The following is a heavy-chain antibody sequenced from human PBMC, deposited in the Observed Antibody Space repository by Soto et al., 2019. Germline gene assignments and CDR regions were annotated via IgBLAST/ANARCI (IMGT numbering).Heavy chain of an antibody. V-gene: IGHV1-69*02. CDR2: IIPILGIA. CDR1: GGTFSSYT. Sequence: QVQLVQSGAEVKKPGSSVKVSCKASGGTFSSYTISWVRQAPGQGLEWMGRIIPILGIANYAQKFQGRVTITADKSTSTAYMELRSLRSEDTAVYYCARIRYFDWLDDYYYDGMDVWGQGTTVTVSS. D-gene: IGHD3-9*01. CDR3: ARIRYFDWLDDYYYDGMDV. J-gene: IGHJ6*02.